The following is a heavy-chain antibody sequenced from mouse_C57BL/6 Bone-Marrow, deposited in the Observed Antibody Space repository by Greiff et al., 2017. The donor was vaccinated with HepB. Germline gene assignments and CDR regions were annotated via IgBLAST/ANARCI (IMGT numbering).Heavy chain of an antibody. Sequence: EVKLMESGAELVKPGASVKLSCTASGFNIKDYYMHWVKQRTEQGLEWIGRIDPEDGETKYAPKFQGKATITADTSSNTAYLQLSSLTSEDTAVYYCALSYGSSPSWFAYWGQGTLVTVSA. J-gene: IGHJ3*01. CDR2: IDPEDGET. CDR3: ALSYGSSPSWFAY. V-gene: IGHV14-2*01. D-gene: IGHD1-1*01. CDR1: GFNIKDYY.